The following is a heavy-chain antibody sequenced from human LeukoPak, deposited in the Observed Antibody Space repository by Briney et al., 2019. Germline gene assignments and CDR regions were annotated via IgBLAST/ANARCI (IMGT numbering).Heavy chain of an antibody. J-gene: IGHJ4*02. D-gene: IGHD1-26*01. Sequence: SSETLSLTCTVSGGSISSSSYYWGWIRQPPGKGLEWIGSIYYSGSTYYNPSLKSRVTVSVDTSKNQLSLKLSSVTAADTAVYYCARTYSGSPAYDYWGQGTLVTVSS. CDR3: ARTYSGSPAYDY. CDR1: GGSISSSSYY. V-gene: IGHV4-39*01. CDR2: IYYSGST.